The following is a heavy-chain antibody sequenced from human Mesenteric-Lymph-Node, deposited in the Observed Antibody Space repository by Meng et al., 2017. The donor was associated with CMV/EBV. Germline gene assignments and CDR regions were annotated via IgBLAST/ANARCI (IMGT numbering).Heavy chain of an antibody. D-gene: IGHD6-19*01. CDR1: GDSISSFYY. V-gene: IGHV4-39*01. CDR2: VHYTGST. J-gene: IGHJ5*02. Sequence: QLPLREPGPGQVKPSETLSLTCTVSGDSISSFYYWGWIRQPPGRGLEWIGSVHYTGSTYYSPSLKSRVTVSVDTSKNQFSLRLTSVTAADTAVYYCARPFPSWQSPRLDPFGAWGQGTLVTVSS. CDR3: ARPFPSWQSPRLDPFGA.